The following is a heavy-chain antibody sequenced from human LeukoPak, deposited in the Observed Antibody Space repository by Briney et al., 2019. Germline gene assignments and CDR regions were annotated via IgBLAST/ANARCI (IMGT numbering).Heavy chain of an antibody. CDR2: IYYSGST. CDR3: ARGRDRLSIFDY. Sequence: SQTLSLTCTVSGGSISSGDYYWSWIRQPPGKGLEWIGYIYYSGSTYYNPSLKSRVTISVDTSKNQFSLKLSSVTAADTAVYYCARGRDRLSIFDYWGQGTLVTVSS. V-gene: IGHV4-30-4*01. CDR1: GGSISSGDYY. J-gene: IGHJ4*02. D-gene: IGHD5-24*01.